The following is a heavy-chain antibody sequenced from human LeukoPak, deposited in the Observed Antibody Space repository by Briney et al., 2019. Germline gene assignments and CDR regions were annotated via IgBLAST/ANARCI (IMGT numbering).Heavy chain of an antibody. J-gene: IGHJ6*02. D-gene: IGHD3-10*01. CDR2: IGTAGDT. Sequence: GGSLRLSCATSGFTFSNHAMHWVRQATGKGLEWVSAIGTAGDTFYPGSVKGRFTISRENAKNSLSLQMNSLRAEDTAVYYCARTGSGNYAINSYYGMDVWGQGTTVTVSS. CDR1: GFTFSNHA. V-gene: IGHV3-13*01. CDR3: ARTGSGNYAINSYYGMDV.